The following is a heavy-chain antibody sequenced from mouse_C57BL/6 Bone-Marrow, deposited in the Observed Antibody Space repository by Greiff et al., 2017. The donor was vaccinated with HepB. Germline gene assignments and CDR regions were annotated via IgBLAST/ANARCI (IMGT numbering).Heavy chain of an antibody. CDR2: ISNGGGST. CDR1: GFTFSDYY. CDR3: ARQELGGGFAY. D-gene: IGHD4-1*01. Sequence: EVKLVESGGGLVQPGGSLKLSCAASGFTFSDYYMYWVRQTPEKRLEWVAYISNGGGSTYYPDTVKGRFTISRDNAKNTLYLQMSRLKSEDTAMYYCARQELGGGFAYWGQGTLVTVSA. V-gene: IGHV5-12*01. J-gene: IGHJ3*01.